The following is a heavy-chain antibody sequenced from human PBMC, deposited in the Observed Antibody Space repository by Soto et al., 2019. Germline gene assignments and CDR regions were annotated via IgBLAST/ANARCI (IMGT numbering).Heavy chain of an antibody. D-gene: IGHD3-22*01. CDR3: ARSTYYYDSSGYHLDY. J-gene: IGHJ4*02. Sequence: PSETLSLTCTVSGGSISSYYWSWIRPPPGKGLEWIGYIYYSGSTNYNPSLKSRVTISVDTSKNQFSLKLSSVTAADTAVYYCARSTYYYDSSGYHLDYWGQGTLVTVSS. CDR2: IYYSGST. CDR1: GGSISSYY. V-gene: IGHV4-59*01.